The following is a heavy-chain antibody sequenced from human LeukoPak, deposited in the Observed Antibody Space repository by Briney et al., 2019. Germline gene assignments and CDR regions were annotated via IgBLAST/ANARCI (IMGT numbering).Heavy chain of an antibody. V-gene: IGHV3-30*18. CDR3: AKKLERAYYYYGMDV. Sequence: GRSLRLSCAASGFTFSSYGMHWVRQAPGKGLEWVAVISYDGSNKYYADSVKGRFTISRDNSKNTLFLQMNSLRAEDTAVYYCAKKLERAYYYYGMDVWGQGTTVTVSS. CDR1: GFTFSSYG. CDR2: ISYDGSNK. D-gene: IGHD1-1*01. J-gene: IGHJ6*02.